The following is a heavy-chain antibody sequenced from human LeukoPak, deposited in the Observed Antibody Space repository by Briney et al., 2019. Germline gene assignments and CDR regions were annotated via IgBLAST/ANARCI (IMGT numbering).Heavy chain of an antibody. J-gene: IGHJ4*02. CDR3: ARVAGYCSTTSCYGYYFDS. V-gene: IGHV3-11*04. CDR2: ITSSGIAI. D-gene: IGHD2-2*01. CDR1: GFTFSNYY. Sequence: PGGSLRLYCAASGFTFSNYYMTWIRQAPGKGLEWVSYITSSGIAIYSAYSVKGRFTISRDNAKNSLYLQMNSLRAEDTAVYYCARVAGYCSTTSCYGYYFDSWGQGTLVTVSS.